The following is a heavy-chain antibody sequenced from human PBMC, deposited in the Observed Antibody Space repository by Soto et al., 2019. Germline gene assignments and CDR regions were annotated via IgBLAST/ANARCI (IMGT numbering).Heavy chain of an antibody. V-gene: IGHV4-4*07. Sequence: QVQLQESGPGLVKPSETLALSCTFSGASTTTYYWNWIRQPAGKGLEWIGRIYSTGSSKYNPTLESRIAMSVGTSNNQFFLKLTSVTAAYTAVYYCAGAAYNYGPFDSWGQGTLVTVSS. J-gene: IGHJ4*01. CDR1: GASTTTYY. D-gene: IGHD5-18*01. CDR3: AGAAYNYGPFDS. CDR2: IYSTGSS.